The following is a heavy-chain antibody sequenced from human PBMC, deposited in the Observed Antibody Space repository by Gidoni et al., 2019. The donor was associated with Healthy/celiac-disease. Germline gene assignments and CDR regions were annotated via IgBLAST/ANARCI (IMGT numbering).Heavy chain of an antibody. CDR3: ARDWATAEYRSGPSFDY. Sequence: QVQLVQSGAEVKKPGASVKVSCKASGYTFTSYGISWVRQAPGQGLEWMGWISADNGNTNYAQKLQGRVTMTTDTSTSTAYMELGSLRSDDTAVYYCARDWATAEYRSGPSFDYWGQEPWSPSPQ. D-gene: IGHD6-19*01. V-gene: IGHV1-18*01. J-gene: IGHJ4*01. CDR2: ISADNGNT. CDR1: GYTFTSYG.